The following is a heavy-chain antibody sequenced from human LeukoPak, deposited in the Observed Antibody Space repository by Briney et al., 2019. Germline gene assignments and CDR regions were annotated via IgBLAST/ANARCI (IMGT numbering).Heavy chain of an antibody. CDR1: GFTFSSNY. J-gene: IGHJ4*02. CDR2: IYYSGST. D-gene: IGHD3-3*01. V-gene: IGHV4-59*05. CDR3: AAKGIRFLEWLL. Sequence: GSLRLSCAASGFTFSSNYMSWVRQAPGKGLEWIGSIYYSGSTYYNPSLKSRVTISVDTSKNQFSLKLSSVTAADTAVYYCAAKGIRFLEWLLWGQGTLVTVSS.